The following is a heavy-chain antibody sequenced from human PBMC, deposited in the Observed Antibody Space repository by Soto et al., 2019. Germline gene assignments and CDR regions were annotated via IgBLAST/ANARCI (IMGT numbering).Heavy chain of an antibody. CDR3: AGVGRMGYGGYQHYYYYGMDV. J-gene: IGHJ6*02. Sequence: SETLSLTCTVSGVSISSGDYYWSWIRQPPGKDLEGIVYITYSGSTYYNPSLKRRVTISVQTSKTQFSLKLSSVPAADTAVYYCAGVGRMGYGGYQHYYYYGMDVWGQGTMVTVSS. D-gene: IGHD5-12*01. CDR1: GVSISSGDYY. V-gene: IGHV4-30-4*01. CDR2: ITYSGST.